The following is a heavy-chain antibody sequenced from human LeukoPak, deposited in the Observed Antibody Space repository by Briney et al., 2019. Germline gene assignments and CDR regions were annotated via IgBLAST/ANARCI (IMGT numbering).Heavy chain of an antibody. CDR3: ATNYDFWSGSSLDY. V-gene: IGHV4-39*07. D-gene: IGHD3-3*01. CDR1: GGSISSSSYY. CDR2: IYYSGST. Sequence: SETLSLTCTVSGGSISSSSYYWGWIRQPPGKGLEWIGSIYYSGSTYYNPSLKSRVTISVDTSKNQFSLKLSSVTAADTAVYYCATNYDFWSGSSLDYWGQGTLVTVSS. J-gene: IGHJ4*02.